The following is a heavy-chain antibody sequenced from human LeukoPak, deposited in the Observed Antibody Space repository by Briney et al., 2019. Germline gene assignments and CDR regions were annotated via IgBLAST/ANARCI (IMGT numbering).Heavy chain of an antibody. CDR3: AKDDAWLRFLY. CDR2: ISGNGDIT. V-gene: IGHV3-23*01. CDR1: GFTFSNHG. J-gene: IGHJ4*02. D-gene: IGHD5-12*01. Sequence: GGSLRLSCAASGFTFSNHGMNWVRQAPGKGLEWVSGISGNGDITYYADSVKGRFTISRDNSKNTLYLQMNSLRAEDTAIYYCAKDDAWLRFLYWGQGTLVTVSS.